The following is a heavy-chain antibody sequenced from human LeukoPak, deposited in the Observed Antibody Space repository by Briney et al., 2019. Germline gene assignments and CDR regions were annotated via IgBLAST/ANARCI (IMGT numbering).Heavy chain of an antibody. CDR3: ARDDPHLQGAFDI. CDR2: INSDVGST. V-gene: IGHV3-74*01. CDR1: GFTFSTYW. J-gene: IGHJ3*02. Sequence: GGSLRLSCAASGFTFSTYWMHWVRQAPGKGLVWVSHINSDVGSTSYADSVKGRFTISRDNARNTLYLQINSLRAEDTAVYYCARDDPHLQGAFDIWGQGTMVTVSS.